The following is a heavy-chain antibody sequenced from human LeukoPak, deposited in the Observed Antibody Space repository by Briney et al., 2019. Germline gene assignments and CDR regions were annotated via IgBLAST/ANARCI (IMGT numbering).Heavy chain of an antibody. CDR3: ANTRGYGYYFNY. D-gene: IGHD2-15*01. V-gene: IGHV3-30*04. J-gene: IGHJ4*02. CDR2: ISYDGSNK. CDR1: GFIFSSYA. Sequence: QPGRSLRLSCAAPGFIFSSYAIHWVRQAPGKGLEWVAVISYDGSNKYYADSVKGRFTISRDNSKNTLYLQVNSLRAEDTAVYYCANTRGYGYYFNYWGQGTLVTVSS.